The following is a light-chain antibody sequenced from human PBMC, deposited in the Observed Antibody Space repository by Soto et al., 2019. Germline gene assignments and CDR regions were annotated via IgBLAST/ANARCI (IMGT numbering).Light chain of an antibody. CDR2: DVS. CDR1: SSDVGSYNY. J-gene: IGLJ1*01. CDR3: TSYAGSNNFCV. V-gene: IGLV2-8*01. Sequence: QSALTQPPSASGSPGQSVTISCTGTSSDVGSYNYVSWYQQHPGKAPKLMIYDVSKRPSGVPDRFSGSKSGNTASLTVSGLQAEDEADYYCTSYAGSNNFCVFGTGTKVTVL.